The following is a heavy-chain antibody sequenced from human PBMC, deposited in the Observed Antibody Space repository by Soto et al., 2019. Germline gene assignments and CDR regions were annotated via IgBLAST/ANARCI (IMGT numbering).Heavy chain of an antibody. CDR1: GYTFTSYG. Sequence: ASVKVSCKASGYTFTSYGISWVRQAPGQGLEWMGWISAYNGNTNYAQKLQGRVTMTTDTSTSTAYRELRSLRSDDTAVYYCARAVAVPAAPRIWFAPWAQGTLVTVSS. D-gene: IGHD2-2*01. CDR2: ISAYNGNT. V-gene: IGHV1-18*01. CDR3: ARAVAVPAAPRIWFAP. J-gene: IGHJ5*02.